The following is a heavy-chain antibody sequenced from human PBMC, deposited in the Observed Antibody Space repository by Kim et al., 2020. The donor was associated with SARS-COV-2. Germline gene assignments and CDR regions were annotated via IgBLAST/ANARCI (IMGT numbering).Heavy chain of an antibody. V-gene: IGHV1-2*04. CDR3: AIAWKYYYYGMDV. Sequence: YAQKFQGWVTMTRDTSISTAYMELSRLRSDDTAVYYCAIAWKYYYYGMDVWGQGTTVTVSS. D-gene: IGHD1-1*01. J-gene: IGHJ6*02.